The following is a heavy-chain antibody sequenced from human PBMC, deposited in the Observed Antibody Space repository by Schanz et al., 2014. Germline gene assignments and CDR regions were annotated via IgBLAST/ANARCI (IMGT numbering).Heavy chain of an antibody. J-gene: IGHJ4*02. CDR2: ISSSGTTI. D-gene: IGHD3-9*01. CDR3: AKQIHYDILTVTRN. CDR1: EFTFSSYK. Sequence: EVQLVESGGGLVKPGGSLRLSCEASEFTFSSYKMNWVRQAPGKGLEWVSYISSSGTTIYYADSVKGRFTISRDNAKNSLFLQMNSLRVEDTAVYYCAKQIHYDILTVTRNWGQGTLVTVSS. V-gene: IGHV3-48*01.